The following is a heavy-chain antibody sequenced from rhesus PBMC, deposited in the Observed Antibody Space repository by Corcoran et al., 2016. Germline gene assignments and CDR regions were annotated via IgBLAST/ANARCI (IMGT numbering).Heavy chain of an antibody. Sequence: QVQLQESGPGLVKPSETLSLTCAVSGYSISSGSYWSWIRQPPGKGREWMGYITESGSTRQNTSLKSRVTISRDTAKNQVALKLSSVTAADTAVYYCASGYSGSLGYWGQGVLVTVSS. CDR2: ITESGST. CDR1: GYSISSGSY. CDR3: ASGYSGSLGY. J-gene: IGHJ4*01. V-gene: IGHV4-122*02. D-gene: IGHD6-25*01.